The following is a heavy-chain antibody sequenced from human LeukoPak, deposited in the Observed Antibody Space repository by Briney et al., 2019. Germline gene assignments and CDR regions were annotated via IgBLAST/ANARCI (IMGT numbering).Heavy chain of an antibody. V-gene: IGHV4-30-2*01. D-gene: IGHD3-22*01. Sequence: SETLSLTCAVSGGSISSGGYSWSWIRQPPGKGLEWIGYIYHSGSTYYNPSLKSRVTISVDRSKNQFSLKLSSVTAADMAVYYCARGDYDSSGFWFDPWGQGTLVTVSS. CDR1: GGSISSGGYS. CDR3: ARGDYDSSGFWFDP. CDR2: IYHSGST. J-gene: IGHJ5*02.